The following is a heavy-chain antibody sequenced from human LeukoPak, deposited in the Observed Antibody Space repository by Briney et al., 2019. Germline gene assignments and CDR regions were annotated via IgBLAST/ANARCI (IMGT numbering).Heavy chain of an antibody. J-gene: IGHJ4*02. V-gene: IGHV1-18*01. CDR2: ISAYNGNT. Sequence: ASVKVSCKASGYTFTSYGISWVRQAPGQGLEWMGWISAYNGNTNYAQKLQGRVTMTTDTSTSTAYMELRSLRSDDTAVYYCAREDYDILTGYSYYFDYWGQGTLVTVSS. CDR1: GYTFTSYG. CDR3: AREDYDILTGYSYYFDY. D-gene: IGHD3-9*01.